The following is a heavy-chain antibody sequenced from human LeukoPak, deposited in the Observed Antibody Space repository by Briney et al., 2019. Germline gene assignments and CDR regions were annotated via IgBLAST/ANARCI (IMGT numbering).Heavy chain of an antibody. CDR2: ISYDGSNK. CDR1: GFTFSDYG. D-gene: IGHD3-22*01. Sequence: GGSLRLSCAASGFTFSDYGMHWVRQAPGKGLEWAAAISYDGSNKYYADSVKGRFTISRDNSKNTLYLQMNSLRAEDTAVYYCARAGDYYDSSGYQIAHYFDYWGQGTLVTVSS. V-gene: IGHV3-30*03. J-gene: IGHJ4*02. CDR3: ARAGDYYDSSGYQIAHYFDY.